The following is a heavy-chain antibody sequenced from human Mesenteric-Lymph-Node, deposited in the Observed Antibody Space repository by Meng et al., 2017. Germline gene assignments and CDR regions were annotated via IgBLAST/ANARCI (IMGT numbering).Heavy chain of an antibody. CDR2: IIPILGIA. J-gene: IGHJ6*02. CDR1: GGTFSSYT. CDR3: AREMAYGDTAMAPLIYYYYGMDV. Sequence: SVKVSCKASGGTFSSYTISWVRQAPGQGLEWMGRIIPILGIANYAQKFQGRVTITADKSTSTAYMELSSLRSEYTAVYYCAREMAYGDTAMAPLIYYYYGMDVWGQGTTVTVSS. D-gene: IGHD5-18*01. V-gene: IGHV1-69*04.